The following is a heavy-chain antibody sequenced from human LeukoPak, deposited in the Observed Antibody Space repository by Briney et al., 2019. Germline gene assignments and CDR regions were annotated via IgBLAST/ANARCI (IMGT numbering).Heavy chain of an antibody. CDR2: ISYSGGT. CDR1: GGSISSYY. J-gene: IGHJ4*02. CDR3: ARVKNVVFGSGWYWEDY. V-gene: IGHV4-39*07. Sequence: SETLSLTCTVSGGSISSYYWGWIRQPPGKGLEWIGSISYSGGTYYNPSLKSRVTISVDTSKNHFSLKLNSVTAADTAVYYCARVKNVVFGSGWYWEDYWGQGTLVTVSS. D-gene: IGHD6-19*01.